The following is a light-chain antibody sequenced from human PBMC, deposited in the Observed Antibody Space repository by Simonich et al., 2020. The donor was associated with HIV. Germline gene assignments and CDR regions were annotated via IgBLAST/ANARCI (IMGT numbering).Light chain of an antibody. CDR2: EGS. CDR1: SSDVGSYDL. CDR3: SSYTSSSTWV. V-gene: IGLV2-14*02. J-gene: IGLJ3*02. Sequence: QSALTQPASVSGSPGQSITISCTATSSDVGSYDLVSWYQQHPGKAPKLMIYEGSKRPSGVSNRFSGSKSGNTAALTVSGLQAEDEADYYCSSYTSSSTWVFGGGTKLTVL.